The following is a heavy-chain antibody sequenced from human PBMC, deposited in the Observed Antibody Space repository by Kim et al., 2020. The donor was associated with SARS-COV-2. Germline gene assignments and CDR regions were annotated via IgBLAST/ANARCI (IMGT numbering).Heavy chain of an antibody. CDR3: AKSSASGGSTFDY. Sequence: YADSVKGRFTISRDNSKNTLYLEMNTLRADDTAVYYCAKSSASGGSTFDYWGQGALVTVSS. D-gene: IGHD6-19*01. J-gene: IGHJ4*02. V-gene: IGHV3-23*01.